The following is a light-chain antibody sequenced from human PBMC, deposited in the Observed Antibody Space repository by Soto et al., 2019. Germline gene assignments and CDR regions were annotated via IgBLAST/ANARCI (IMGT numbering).Light chain of an antibody. CDR1: QGISSY. V-gene: IGKV1-8*01. Sequence: AIQMTQSPSSLSASTGDRVTITCRASQGISSYLAWYQQKPGKAPKLLIYAASTLQSGVPSRFSGSGSGTDFTLTISCLQSEDFATYYCQQYYSYPPVTFGGGTKVEIK. CDR3: QQYYSYPPVT. J-gene: IGKJ4*01. CDR2: AAS.